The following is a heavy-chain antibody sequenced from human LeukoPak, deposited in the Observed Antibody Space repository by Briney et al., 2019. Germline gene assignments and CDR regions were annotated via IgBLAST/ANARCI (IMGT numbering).Heavy chain of an antibody. CDR1: GGTISSHY. Sequence: PSETLSLTCTVSGGTISSHYWSWIRQPPGKGLEWIGYIYYSGSTNYNPSLKSRVTISVDTSKNQFSLKLSSVTAADTAVYYCARSNSILCFGELLSSWFDPWGQGTLVTVSS. D-gene: IGHD3-10*01. J-gene: IGHJ5*02. CDR3: ARSNSILCFGELLSSWFDP. V-gene: IGHV4-59*11. CDR2: IYYSGST.